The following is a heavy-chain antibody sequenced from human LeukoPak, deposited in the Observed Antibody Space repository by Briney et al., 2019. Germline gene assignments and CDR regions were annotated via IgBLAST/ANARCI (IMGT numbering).Heavy chain of an antibody. Sequence: GASVKVSCKASGYTFTGHYMHWVRQAPGQGLEWMGWINPNSGGTNYAQKFQGRVTMTRDTSISTAYMELSRLRSDDTAVYYCARDLIGTDAFDIWGQGTMVTVSS. CDR1: GYTFTGHY. V-gene: IGHV1-2*02. CDR3: ARDLIGTDAFDI. CDR2: INPNSGGT. D-gene: IGHD3-16*01. J-gene: IGHJ3*02.